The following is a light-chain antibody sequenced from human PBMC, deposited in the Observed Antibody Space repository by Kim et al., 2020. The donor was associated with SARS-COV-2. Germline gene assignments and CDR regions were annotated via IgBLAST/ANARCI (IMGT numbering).Light chain of an antibody. CDR3: QQYTVFPYT. Sequence: SASVGDRVTITCRASQTISGWLAWYQQKPGKAPNLLIYDASSLESGVPSRFSGSGSGTEFTLTINSLQPDDFATYYCQQYTVFPYTFGQGTKLEI. J-gene: IGKJ2*01. CDR2: DAS. CDR1: QTISGW. V-gene: IGKV1-5*01.